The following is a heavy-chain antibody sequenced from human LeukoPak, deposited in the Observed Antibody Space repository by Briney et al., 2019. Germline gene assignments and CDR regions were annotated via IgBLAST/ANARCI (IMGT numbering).Heavy chain of an antibody. CDR3: ARLGPYSSSINYLDS. Sequence: GESLKISCKASGYSFSSYWIAWVRQMPGKGLEWMGIIYPGDPDTRYSPSFQGQVTISADESNSTAYMQWSSLKASDSAVYYCARLGPYSSSINYLDSWGQGILVTVSS. CDR1: GYSFSSYW. J-gene: IGHJ4*02. V-gene: IGHV5-51*01. D-gene: IGHD6-6*01. CDR2: IYPGDPDT.